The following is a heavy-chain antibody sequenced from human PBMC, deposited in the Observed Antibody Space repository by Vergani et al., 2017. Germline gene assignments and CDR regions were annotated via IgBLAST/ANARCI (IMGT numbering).Heavy chain of an antibody. CDR1: GFTFTSHA. Sequence: EVQLVESGGGLVQPGGSLRLSCAASGFTFTSHAMHWVRQAPGKGLEWVSFVSTGTKSQSYAESVKGRFTISRDSAKNSLYLQMDSLRAEDTAVYYCAREYSSTSGRAFDFWGQGTKVTVSS. CDR3: AREYSSTSGRAFDF. V-gene: IGHV3-48*01. D-gene: IGHD2-2*01. CDR2: VSTGTKSQ. J-gene: IGHJ3*01.